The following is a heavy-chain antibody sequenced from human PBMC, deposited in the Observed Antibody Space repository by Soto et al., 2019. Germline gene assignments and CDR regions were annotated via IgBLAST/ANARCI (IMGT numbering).Heavy chain of an antibody. CDR1: GFTFSSYS. CDR3: ARVPYYGSGSYAFDI. Sequence: PGGSLRLSCAASGFTFSSYSMNWVRQAPGKGLEWVSYISSSSTIYYADSVKGRFTISRDNAKNSLYLQMNSLRAEDTAVYYCARVPYYGSGSYAFDIWGQGTMVTVSS. D-gene: IGHD3-10*01. V-gene: IGHV3-48*01. J-gene: IGHJ3*02. CDR2: ISSSSTI.